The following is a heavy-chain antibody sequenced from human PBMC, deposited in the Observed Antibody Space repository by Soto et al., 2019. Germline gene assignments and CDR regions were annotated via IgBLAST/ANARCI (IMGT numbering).Heavy chain of an antibody. CDR1: GFTFSSYA. J-gene: IGHJ4*02. CDR3: AKDFKGFYGSGSTGRYFDY. V-gene: IGHV3-23*01. CDR2: ISGSGGST. Sequence: GGSLRLSCAASGFTFSSYAMSWVRQAPGKGLDWVSAISGSGGSTYYADSVKGRFTISRDNSKNTLYLQMNSLRAEDTAVYYCAKDFKGFYGSGSTGRYFDYWGQGTLVTVSS. D-gene: IGHD3-10*01.